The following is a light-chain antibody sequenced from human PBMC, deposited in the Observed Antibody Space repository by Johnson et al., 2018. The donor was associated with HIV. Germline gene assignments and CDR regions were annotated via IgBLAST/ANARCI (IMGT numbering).Light chain of an antibody. CDR2: AND. CDR3: GTWDTILQTFV. J-gene: IGLJ1*01. CDR1: SSNIGNNY. Sequence: QSVLTQPPSVSAAPGQKVTISCSGSSSNIGNNYVSWYQRLPGTAPKVLISANDKRPSGIPDRFSGSKSGTSATLGIAGLQHGDEADYFCGTWDTILQTFVFGTGTEVSVL. V-gene: IGLV1-51*01.